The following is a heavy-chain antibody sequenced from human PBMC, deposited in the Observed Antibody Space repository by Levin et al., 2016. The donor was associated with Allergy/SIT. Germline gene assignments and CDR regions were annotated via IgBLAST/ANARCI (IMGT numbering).Heavy chain of an antibody. V-gene: IGHV6-1*01. D-gene: IGHD6-13*01. J-gene: IGHJ4*02. CDR2: TYYRSKWYN. Sequence: LRLSCAISGDSVSSNSAAWNWIRQSPSRGLEWLGRTYYRSKWYNDYAVSVKSRITINPDTSKNQFSLQLNSVTPEDTAVYYCARGSVQQQLVYFDYWGQGTLVTVSS. CDR1: GDSVSSNSAA. CDR3: ARGSVQQQLVYFDY.